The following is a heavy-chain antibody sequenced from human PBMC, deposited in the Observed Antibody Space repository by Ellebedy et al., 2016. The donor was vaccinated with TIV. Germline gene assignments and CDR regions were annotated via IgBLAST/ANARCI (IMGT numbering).Heavy chain of an antibody. D-gene: IGHD3-16*01. J-gene: IGHJ6*02. Sequence: GESLKISCAASGFTFSHYAMNWVRQAPGKGLEWVAVIWDDGSNTYYADSVKGRFRISRDNSKNTLYLQMNSLRAEETAVYYCTRPRVRSSYYHGMDVWGQGTTIIVAS. CDR2: IWDDGSNT. V-gene: IGHV3-33*01. CDR1: GFTFSHYA. CDR3: TRPRVRSSYYHGMDV.